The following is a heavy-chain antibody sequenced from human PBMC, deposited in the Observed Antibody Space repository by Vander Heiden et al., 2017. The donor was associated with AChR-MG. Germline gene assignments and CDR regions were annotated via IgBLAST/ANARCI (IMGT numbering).Heavy chain of an antibody. J-gene: IGHJ3*02. Sequence: QLVLSGSQLIKPGASANAYCKASGYTFTHPALYWVRQAPGHGLQWRRWINTKTGNTPYAQGFTGQFVFTLDTTGTTSYLQISRLKAEDAAVFYCAGQQGAAAHAFDMWGQGTMVTVSS. CDR1: GYTFTHPA. CDR3: AGQQGAAAHAFDM. V-gene: IGHV7-4-1*02. CDR2: INTKTGNT. D-gene: IGHD2-2*01.